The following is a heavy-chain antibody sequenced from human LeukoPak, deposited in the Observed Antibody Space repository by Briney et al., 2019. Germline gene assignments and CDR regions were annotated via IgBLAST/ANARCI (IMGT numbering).Heavy chain of an antibody. J-gene: IGHJ4*02. CDR2: IIPIFGTA. CDR3: ASTTVTKEVDY. V-gene: IGHV1-69*06. Sequence: ASVKVSCKASGGTFSSYAISWVRQAPGQGLEWMGRIIPIFGTANYAQKFQGRVTITADKSTSTAYMELSSLRSEDTAVYYCASTTVTKEVDYWGQGTLVTVSS. CDR1: GGTFSSYA. D-gene: IGHD4-17*01.